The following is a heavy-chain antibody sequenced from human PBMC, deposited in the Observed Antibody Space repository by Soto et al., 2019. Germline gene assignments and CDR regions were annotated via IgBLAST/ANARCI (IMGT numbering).Heavy chain of an antibody. V-gene: IGHV1-2*02. CDR3: ARVKPYSNYHYYRMDV. D-gene: IGHD4-4*01. CDR2: INPNSGGT. J-gene: IGHJ6*02. Sequence: ASVKVSCKASGYTFTGYYMHWVRQAPGQGLEWMGWINPNSGGTNYAQKVQGRVTMTRDTSISTAYMELSRLRSDDTAVYYCARVKPYSNYHYYRMDVWGQGTTATVSS. CDR1: GYTFTGYY.